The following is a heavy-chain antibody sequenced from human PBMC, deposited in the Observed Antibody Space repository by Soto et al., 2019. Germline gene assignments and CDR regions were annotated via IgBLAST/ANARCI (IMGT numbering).Heavy chain of an antibody. CDR2: ISGSGGST. J-gene: IGHJ4*02. D-gene: IGHD6-13*01. V-gene: IGHV3-23*01. CDR1: GFTFDSYG. CDR3: AKVLTAGGLDY. Sequence: GGSLRLSCAASGFTFDSYGMSWVRQAPGKGLEWVSSISGSGGSTYYADSVKGRFTISRDNSKNTLYLQMNGLSAEDTAVYFCAKVLTAGGLDYWGQGTLVTVSS.